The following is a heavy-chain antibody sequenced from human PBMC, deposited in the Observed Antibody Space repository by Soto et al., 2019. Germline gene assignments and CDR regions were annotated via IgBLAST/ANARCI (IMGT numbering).Heavy chain of an antibody. V-gene: IGHV3-23*01. CDR1: GFTFSSYV. Sequence: PGGSQTLSCAASGFTFSSYVMSWVRQAPGKGLEWVSAISGSGGSTYYADSVKGRFTISRDNSKNTLFLQMNSLKAEDTAVYYCAKGGVAGYSYGFDYWGQGTLVTVSS. J-gene: IGHJ4*02. D-gene: IGHD5-18*01. CDR3: AKGGVAGYSYGFDY. CDR2: ISGSGGST.